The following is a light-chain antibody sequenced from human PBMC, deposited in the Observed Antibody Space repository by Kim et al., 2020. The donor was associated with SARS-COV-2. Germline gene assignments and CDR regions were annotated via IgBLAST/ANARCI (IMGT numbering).Light chain of an antibody. V-gene: IGLV3-19*01. Sequence: SSELTQDPAVSVALGQTVKITCQGDSLRSYYASWYQQKPGQAPLLVIYGKNNRPSGIPDRFSGSTSGNTASLTITGAQADDEADYYGNSRYSSGNRLVFGGGTQLTVL. CDR2: GKN. J-gene: IGLJ3*02. CDR3: NSRYSSGNRLV. CDR1: SLRSYY.